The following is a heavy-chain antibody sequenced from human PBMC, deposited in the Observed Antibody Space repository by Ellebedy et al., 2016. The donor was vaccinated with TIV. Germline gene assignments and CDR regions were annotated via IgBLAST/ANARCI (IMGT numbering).Heavy chain of an antibody. V-gene: IGHV4-34*01. CDR1: GGSFSGYY. CDR3: ARGRKNYYGSGSPGGMDV. Sequence: MPSETLSLTCAVYGGSFSGYYWSWIRQPPGKGLEWIGEINHSGSTNYNPSLKSRVTVSVDTSKNQFSLKLSSVTAADTAVYYCARGRKNYYGSGSPGGMDVWGQGTTVTVSS. CDR2: INHSGST. J-gene: IGHJ6*02. D-gene: IGHD3-10*01.